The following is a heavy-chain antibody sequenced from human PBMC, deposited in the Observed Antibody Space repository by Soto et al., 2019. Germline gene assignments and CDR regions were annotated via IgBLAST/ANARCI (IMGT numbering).Heavy chain of an antibody. CDR2: INHSGST. J-gene: IGHJ6*02. D-gene: IGHD3-10*01. CDR3: ARGSKSITMVRGVNYYGMDV. CDR1: GGSFSGYY. V-gene: IGHV4-34*01. Sequence: SETLSLTCAVYGGSFSGYYWSWIRQPPGKGLEWIGEINHSGSTNYNPSLKSRVTISVDTSKNQFSLKLSSVTAADTAVYYCARGSKSITMVRGVNYYGMDVWGQGTTVTVSS.